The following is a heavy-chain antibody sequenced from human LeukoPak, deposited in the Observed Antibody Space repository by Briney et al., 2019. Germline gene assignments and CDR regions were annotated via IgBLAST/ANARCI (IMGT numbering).Heavy chain of an antibody. CDR1: GYTFTGYY. CDR3: ARGSSYYYDSSGYCRDY. V-gene: IGHV1-2*06. D-gene: IGHD3-22*01. J-gene: IGHJ4*02. Sequence: ASVKVSCKASGYTFTGYYMHWVRQAPGQGLEWMGRINPNSGGTNYAQKFQGRVTMTRDTSISTAYMELSRLRSDDTAVYYCARGSSYYYDSSGYCRDYWGQGTRVTVSS. CDR2: INPNSGGT.